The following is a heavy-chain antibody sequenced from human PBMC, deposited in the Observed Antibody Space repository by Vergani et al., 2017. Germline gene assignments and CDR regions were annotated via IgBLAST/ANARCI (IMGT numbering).Heavy chain of an antibody. CDR3: AKDPGRSESAKYYFDY. Sequence: EVQLLESGGGLVQPGGSLRLSCAASGFTFSSYAMSWVRQSPGKGLEWVSAISGSGGSTYYADSVKGRFTISRDNSKNQLYLQMNSLRAEDTAVYYCAKDPGRSESAKYYFDYWGQGTLVTVSS. J-gene: IGHJ4*02. CDR1: GFTFSSYA. D-gene: IGHD1-26*01. V-gene: IGHV3-23*01. CDR2: ISGSGGST.